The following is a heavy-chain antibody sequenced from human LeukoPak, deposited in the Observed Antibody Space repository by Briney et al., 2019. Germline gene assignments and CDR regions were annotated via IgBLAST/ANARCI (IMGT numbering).Heavy chain of an antibody. V-gene: IGHV3-7*03. CDR1: GFTFSDYY. J-gene: IGHJ4*02. CDR2: INQDGNGK. D-gene: IGHD2-8*01. Sequence: PGGSLRLSCAASGFTFSDYYMSWIRQAPGKGLEWVASINQDGNGKNYVDSVKGRFTISRDNARNSLYLQINSLRAEDTAVYYCARLMSYSADFWGQGTLVTVSS. CDR3: ARLMSYSADF.